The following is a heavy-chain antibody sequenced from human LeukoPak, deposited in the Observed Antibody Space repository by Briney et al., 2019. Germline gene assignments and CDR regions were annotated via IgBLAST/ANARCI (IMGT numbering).Heavy chain of an antibody. Sequence: GGSLRLSCAASAFALSSYEMNWVRQAPGKGLEWVSYISSSGTTTYYADSVKGRFTISRDNAKSSLYLQMNSLRPEDTAVYYCARISGSGRYSLDYWGQGTLVTVSP. V-gene: IGHV3-48*03. CDR1: AFALSSYE. D-gene: IGHD3-10*01. CDR2: ISSSGTTT. CDR3: ARISGSGRYSLDY. J-gene: IGHJ4*02.